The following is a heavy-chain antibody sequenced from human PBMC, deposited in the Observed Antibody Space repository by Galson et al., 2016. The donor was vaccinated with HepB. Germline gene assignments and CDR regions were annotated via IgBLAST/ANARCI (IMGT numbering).Heavy chain of an antibody. CDR1: GGSISSNNW. Sequence: SETLSLTCAVSGGSISSNNWWSWVRQPPGKGLEWIGEIYHSGSANYNPSLKSRVTISLDKSKNQFSLKLRSVTAADTAVYYCASRGGVVIIRERWKPPSLHDAFDIWGQGTMVTVSS. V-gene: IGHV4-4*02. CDR2: IYHSGSA. CDR3: ASRGGVVIIRERWKPPSLHDAFDI. D-gene: IGHD3-3*01. J-gene: IGHJ3*02.